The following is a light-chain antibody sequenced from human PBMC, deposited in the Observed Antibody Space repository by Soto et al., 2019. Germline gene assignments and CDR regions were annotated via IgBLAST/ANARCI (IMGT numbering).Light chain of an antibody. V-gene: IGKV1-33*01. CDR3: QHYDNLPLT. J-gene: IGKJ4*01. CDR1: QDISNY. Sequence: DIQMTQSPSSLSAFVGDRVTITCQASQDISNYLNWFQQKPGEAPKLLIYDASDLETGVPSRFSGSGSGTDFTFTISSLQPEDIATYYCQHYDNLPLTFGGGTKVEIK. CDR2: DAS.